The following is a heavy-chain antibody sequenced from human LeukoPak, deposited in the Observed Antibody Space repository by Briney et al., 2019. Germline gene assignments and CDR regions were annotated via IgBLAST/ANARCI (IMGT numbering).Heavy chain of an antibody. CDR3: ARGYYDSSDFEYFQH. D-gene: IGHD3-22*01. V-gene: IGHV1-2*02. J-gene: IGHJ1*01. CDR2: INPNSGGT. CDR1: GYTFTGYY. Sequence: ASVKVSCKASGYTFTGYYMHWVRQAPGQGLEWMGWINPNSGGTNYAQKFQGRVTMTRDTSISTAYLELSRLRSDDTAVFYCARGYYDSSDFEYFQHWGQGTLVTVSS.